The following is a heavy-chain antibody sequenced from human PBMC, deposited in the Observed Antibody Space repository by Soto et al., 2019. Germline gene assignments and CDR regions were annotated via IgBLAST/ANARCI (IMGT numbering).Heavy chain of an antibody. CDR3: ARGSGIVALPGELEDVNYDY. J-gene: IGHJ4*02. V-gene: IGHV4-34*01. D-gene: IGHD1-1*01. Sequence: QVQLQQWGAGLVKPSETLSLSCAVYGQSFSGHSWAWIRQPPGKGLEWIGEINESGSTYYNPSLKSRVTTSTDTSNNQLSLKLSSVSAADTAAYFCARGSGIVALPGELEDVNYDYWGQGTLVNVSS. CDR2: INESGST. CDR1: GQSFSGHS.